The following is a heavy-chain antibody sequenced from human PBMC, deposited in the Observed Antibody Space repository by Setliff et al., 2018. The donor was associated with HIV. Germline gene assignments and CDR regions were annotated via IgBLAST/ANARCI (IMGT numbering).Heavy chain of an antibody. V-gene: IGHV4-28*01. CDR2: IYKGGTT. CDR3: ARSALWFGEADWYFDL. Sequence: LSLTCAVSGYSISSSYWWGWIRQPPGKGLEWIGWIGYIYKGGTTYYNPSLKSRVTMSADTSKNQFSLKLRSVTAVDTAVYYCARSALWFGEADWYFDLWGRGTLVTVSS. CDR1: GYSISSSYW. D-gene: IGHD3-10*01. J-gene: IGHJ2*01.